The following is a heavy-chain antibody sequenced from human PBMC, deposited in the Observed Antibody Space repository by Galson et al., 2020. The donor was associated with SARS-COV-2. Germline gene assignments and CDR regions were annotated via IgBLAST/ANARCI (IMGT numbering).Heavy chain of an antibody. Sequence: SETLSLTCIVSGASISGDYWSWIRQPAGKGLEWIGRIYTSGSTDYNPALRSRVTMSVDTSKNQFSLNLSSVTAADTAVYYCARDPLSRGRPGDYEVYYYYVMDVWGQG. V-gene: IGHV4-4*07. J-gene: IGHJ6*02. CDR1: GASISGDY. CDR3: ARDPLSRGRPGDYEVYYYYVMDV. CDR2: IYTSGST. D-gene: IGHD4-17*01.